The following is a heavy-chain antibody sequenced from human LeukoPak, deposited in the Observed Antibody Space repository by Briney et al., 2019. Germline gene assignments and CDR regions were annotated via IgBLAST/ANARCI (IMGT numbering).Heavy chain of an antibody. Sequence: ASVKVSCKASGYTFTGYYMHWVRQAPGQGLEWMGWINPNSGGTNYAQKFQGRVTMTRDTSIGTAYMELSRLRSDDTAVYYCARGEAVADPWNWFDPWGQGTLVTVSS. CDR3: ARGEAVADPWNWFDP. V-gene: IGHV1-2*02. CDR2: INPNSGGT. CDR1: GYTFTGYY. D-gene: IGHD6-19*01. J-gene: IGHJ5*02.